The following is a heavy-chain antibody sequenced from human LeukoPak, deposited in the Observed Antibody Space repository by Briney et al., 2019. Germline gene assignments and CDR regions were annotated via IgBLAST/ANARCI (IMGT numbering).Heavy chain of an antibody. CDR2: ISSSSSYI. CDR3: ARMCRGSSSWYGPFDY. Sequence: GGSLRLSCAASGFTFSSYSMNWVRQAPGKGLEWVSSISSSSSYIYYADSVKGRFAISRDNAKNSLYLQMNSLRAEDTAVYYCARMCRGSSSWYGPFDYWGQGTLVTVSS. J-gene: IGHJ4*02. CDR1: GFTFSSYS. V-gene: IGHV3-21*01. D-gene: IGHD6-13*01.